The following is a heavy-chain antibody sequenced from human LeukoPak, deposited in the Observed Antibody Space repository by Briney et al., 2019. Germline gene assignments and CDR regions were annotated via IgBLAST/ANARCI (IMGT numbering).Heavy chain of an antibody. CDR1: GGSINNNHYY. CDR2: IYYSGST. D-gene: IGHD2-2*01. Sequence: NPSETLSLTCAVSGGSINNNHYYWGWIRQPPGKGLEWIGSIYYSGSTYYNPSLKSRVTISVDTSQNQFSLKVNSVTAADTAVYYCARGDCSSTICYSPMDVWGKGTTVTVSS. J-gene: IGHJ6*03. CDR3: ARGDCSSTICYSPMDV. V-gene: IGHV4-39*07.